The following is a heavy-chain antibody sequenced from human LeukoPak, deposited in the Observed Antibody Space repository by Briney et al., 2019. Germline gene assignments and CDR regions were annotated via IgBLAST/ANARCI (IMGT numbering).Heavy chain of an antibody. D-gene: IGHD3-3*01. Sequence: GGSLRLSCAASGFTVSSNYMSWVRQAPGKGLEWVSVIYSGGSTYYADSVKGRFTISRHNSKNTLYLQMNSLRAEDTAVYYCARAVGDYDFWSGYTPYYFDYWGQGTLVTVSS. CDR2: IYSGGST. CDR3: ARAVGDYDFWSGYTPYYFDY. CDR1: GFTVSSNY. J-gene: IGHJ4*02. V-gene: IGHV3-53*04.